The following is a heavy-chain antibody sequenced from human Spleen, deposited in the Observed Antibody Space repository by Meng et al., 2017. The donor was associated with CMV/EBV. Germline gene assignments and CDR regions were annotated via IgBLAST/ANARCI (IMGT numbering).Heavy chain of an antibody. D-gene: IGHD5-24*01. Sequence: RLSCAAAGFSFSTYVRHWVRQAPGKGLEWVAAISYDGGNKYYADSVKGRFTISRDNSMNMLYLQMNSLRSEDTAVYYCAKEDGAFDIWGQGTMVTVSS. CDR1: GFSFSTYV. V-gene: IGHV3-30*18. CDR2: ISYDGGNK. CDR3: AKEDGAFDI. J-gene: IGHJ3*02.